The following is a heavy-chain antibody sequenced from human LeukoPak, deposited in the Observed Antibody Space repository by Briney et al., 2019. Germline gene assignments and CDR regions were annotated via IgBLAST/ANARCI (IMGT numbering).Heavy chain of an antibody. D-gene: IGHD3-9*01. J-gene: IGHJ4*02. CDR3: ATTYLTGYYPY. Sequence: PGGSLRLSCAASGFTFSSYAMHWVRQAPGKGLEYVSAISSNGGSTYYANSVKGRFTISRDNSKNTLYLQMNSLRAEDTAVYYCATTYLTGYYPYWGQGTLVTVSS. CDR1: GFTFSSYA. V-gene: IGHV3-64*01. CDR2: ISSNGGST.